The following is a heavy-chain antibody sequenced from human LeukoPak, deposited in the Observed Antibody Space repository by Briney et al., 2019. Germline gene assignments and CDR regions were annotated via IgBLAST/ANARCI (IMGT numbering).Heavy chain of an antibody. D-gene: IGHD6-6*01. CDR1: GGSISSYY. Sequence: SETLSLTCTVSGGSISSYYWSWIRQPPGKGLEWIGYIYYSGSTDYNLSLKSRVTISVDTSRNQFSLKLSSVTAADTAVYYCARLTYSSSSPYYFDYWGQGTLVTVSS. CDR3: ARLTYSSSSPYYFDY. CDR2: IYYSGST. J-gene: IGHJ4*02. V-gene: IGHV4-59*01.